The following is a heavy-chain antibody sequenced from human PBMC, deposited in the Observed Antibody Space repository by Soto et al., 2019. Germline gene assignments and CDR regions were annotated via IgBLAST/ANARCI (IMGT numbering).Heavy chain of an antibody. Sequence: QVQLQESGPGLVKPSETLSLTCTVSGGSISSYYWSWIRQPPGKGLEWIGYIYYSGSTNYNPSLKSRVTISVDTSKNQFSLKLSSVTAADTAVYYCAGFFIPVDGYYYYGMDVWGQGTTVTVSS. CDR2: IYYSGST. CDR3: AGFFIPVDGYYYYGMDV. CDR1: GGSISSYY. D-gene: IGHD2-21*01. J-gene: IGHJ6*02. V-gene: IGHV4-59*01.